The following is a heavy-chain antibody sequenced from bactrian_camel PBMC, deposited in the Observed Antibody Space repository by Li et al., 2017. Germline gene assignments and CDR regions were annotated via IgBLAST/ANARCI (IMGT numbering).Heavy chain of an antibody. D-gene: IGHD2*01. J-gene: IGHJ4*01. V-gene: IGHV3-2*01. Sequence: QVQLVESGGGAVQSGGSLRLSCACSVFTFGTCDMTWVRQAPGKGLEWVSSIYTGGGSTYYADFVKGRFTISKDYAKNTLYLQMNSLKPEDTAMYYCAAAHWSGGYYSASYNYWGQGTQVTVS. CDR3: AAAHWSGGYYSASYNY. CDR1: VFTFGTCD. CDR2: IYTGGGST.